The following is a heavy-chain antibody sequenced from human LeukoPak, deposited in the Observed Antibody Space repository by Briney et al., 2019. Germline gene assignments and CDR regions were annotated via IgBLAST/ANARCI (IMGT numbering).Heavy chain of an antibody. Sequence: PGGSLRLSCAASGFSFDDYAMHWVRQAPGKGLEWVSLISGDAGSTYYADSVRGRFSISRDNSKNSLFLQMNSLRTEDTAFYFCAKVIGYCSSTSCSLVDDALDVWGQGTMVTVSS. CDR3: AKVIGYCSSTSCSLVDDALDV. V-gene: IGHV3-43*02. D-gene: IGHD2-2*03. CDR2: ISGDAGST. J-gene: IGHJ3*01. CDR1: GFSFDDYA.